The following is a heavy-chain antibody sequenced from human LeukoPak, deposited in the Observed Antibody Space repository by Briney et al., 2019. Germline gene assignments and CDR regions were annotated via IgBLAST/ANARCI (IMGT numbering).Heavy chain of an antibody. CDR2: IYYSGST. D-gene: IGHD3-9*01. V-gene: IGHV4-59*01. Sequence: SETLSLTCSVSGASIRTYYWSWIRQPPGKGLEWIGDIYYSGSTTYNPSLKSRINMSINTSKNQFSLKLSSVTAADTAVYYCARVSYDILTGYPERRGYYGMDVWGQGTTVTVSS. J-gene: IGHJ6*02. CDR1: GASIRTYY. CDR3: ARVSYDILTGYPERRGYYGMDV.